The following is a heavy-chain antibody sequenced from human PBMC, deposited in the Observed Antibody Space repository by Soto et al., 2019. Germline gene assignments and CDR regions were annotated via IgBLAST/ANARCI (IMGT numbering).Heavy chain of an antibody. Sequence: ASVKVSCKASGYTFTSYGISWVRQAPGQGLEWMGWISAYNGNTNYAQKLQGSVTLTRDTSISTVYMELTRLRSDDTAVYYCARTNWNFAAGFDYWGQGTLVTVSS. CDR2: ISAYNGNT. CDR3: ARTNWNFAAGFDY. V-gene: IGHV1-18*01. J-gene: IGHJ4*02. D-gene: IGHD1-1*01. CDR1: GYTFTSYG.